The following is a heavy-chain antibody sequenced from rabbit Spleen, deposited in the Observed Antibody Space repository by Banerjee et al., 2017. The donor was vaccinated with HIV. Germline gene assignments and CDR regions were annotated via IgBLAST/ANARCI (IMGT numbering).Heavy chain of an antibody. Sequence: QEQLVESGGGLVQPGASLTLTCTASGFSFSGNDYMSWVRQAPGKGLEWIGYIDLLFGTTYYANWVNGRFTISSHNAQNTLYLQLHSLTAADTATYFCVRGASGSGYYSLWGPGTLVTVS. CDR2: IDLLFGTT. J-gene: IGHJ6*01. D-gene: IGHD1-1*01. V-gene: IGHV1S47*01. CDR1: GFSFSGND. CDR3: VRGASGSGYYSL.